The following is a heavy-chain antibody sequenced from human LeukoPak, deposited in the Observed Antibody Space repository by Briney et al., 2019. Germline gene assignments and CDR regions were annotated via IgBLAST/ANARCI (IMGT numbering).Heavy chain of an antibody. V-gene: IGHV1-2*02. CDR3: AVPAGTGVHNS. Sequence: ASVKVSCKASGYTFSDYYMHWVRQAPAQGLEWMGWINPNSGGTNYAQKFQGRVTITRDTYISTAYMELSRLRSDDTAVYYCAVPAGTGVHNSWGQGTLVTVSS. CDR2: INPNSGGT. D-gene: IGHD7-27*01. J-gene: IGHJ4*02. CDR1: GYTFSDYY.